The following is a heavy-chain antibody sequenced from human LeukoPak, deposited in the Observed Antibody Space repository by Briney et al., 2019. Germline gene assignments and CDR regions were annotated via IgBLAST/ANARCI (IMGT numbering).Heavy chain of an antibody. CDR3: AKDRVGD. Sequence: PSETLSLTCTVSGGSNSSYYWSWVRQAPWKGLEWVSAISGSGGSTYYADSVKGRFTISRDNSKNTLYLQMNSLRAEDTAVYYCAKDRVGDWGQGTLVTVSS. CDR2: ISGSGGST. CDR1: GGSNSSYY. J-gene: IGHJ4*02. D-gene: IGHD1-26*01. V-gene: IGHV3-23*01.